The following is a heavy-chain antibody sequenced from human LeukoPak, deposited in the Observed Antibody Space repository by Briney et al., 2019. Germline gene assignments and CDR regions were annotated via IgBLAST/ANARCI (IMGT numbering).Heavy chain of an antibody. CDR3: ARAYYFDTTGHDSDALDI. D-gene: IGHD3-22*01. Sequence: PGRSLRLSCAASGFNFRNYDMHWVRQAPGKGLEWVASIRSDASNKYYADSVKGRFTISRDNAENTLFLQMNSLRAEDTAVYYCARAYYFDTTGHDSDALDIWGRGTMVTVSS. J-gene: IGHJ3*02. V-gene: IGHV3-33*01. CDR2: IRSDASNK. CDR1: GFNFRNYD.